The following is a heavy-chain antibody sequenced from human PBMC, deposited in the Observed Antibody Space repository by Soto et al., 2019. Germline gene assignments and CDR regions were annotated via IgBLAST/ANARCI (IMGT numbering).Heavy chain of an antibody. CDR2: ISYDGSNK. CDR3: ARDRPAPIVVVPAAPYYYYGMDV. V-gene: IGHV3-30-3*01. CDR1: GFTFSSYA. J-gene: IGHJ6*02. D-gene: IGHD2-2*01. Sequence: QVQLVESGGGVVQPGRSLRLSCAASGFTFSSYAMHWVRQAPGKGLEWVAVISYDGSNKYYADSVKGRFTISRDNSKNTLDLQMNSLRAEDTAVYYCARDRPAPIVVVPAAPYYYYGMDVWGQGTTVTVSS.